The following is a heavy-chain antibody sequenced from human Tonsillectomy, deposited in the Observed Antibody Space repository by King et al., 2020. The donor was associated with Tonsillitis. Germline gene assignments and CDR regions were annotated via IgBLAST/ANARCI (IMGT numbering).Heavy chain of an antibody. CDR3: ARQDAIYYYYMDV. Sequence: LQLQESGPGLVKPSETLSLTCTVSGGSISSSGYYWGWIRQPPGKGLEWIGSIYYSGSTYYNPSLKSRVTISVDTSKNQFSLKLSSVTAADTAVYYCARQDAIYYYYMDVWGKGTTVTVSS. V-gene: IGHV4-39*01. CDR2: IYYSGST. J-gene: IGHJ6*03. CDR1: GGSISSSGYY.